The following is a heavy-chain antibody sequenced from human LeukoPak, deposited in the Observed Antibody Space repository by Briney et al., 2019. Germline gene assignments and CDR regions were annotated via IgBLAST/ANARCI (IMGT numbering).Heavy chain of an antibody. CDR1: GYSISSGYY. CDR3: ARDGRVEMATIVYMDV. V-gene: IGHV4-38-2*02. D-gene: IGHD5-24*01. Sequence: SETLSLTCAVSGYSISSGYYWVWIRQPPGKGMEGIGSIYHSGSTYYNPSLQSRLTISVDTSKTHLSLKLSSVTAADTAVYYCARDGRVEMATIVYMDVWGKGTTVSVSS. CDR2: IYHSGST. J-gene: IGHJ6*03.